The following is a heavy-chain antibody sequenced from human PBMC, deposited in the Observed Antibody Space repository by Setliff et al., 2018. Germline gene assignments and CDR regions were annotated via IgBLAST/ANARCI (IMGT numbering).Heavy chain of an antibody. CDR1: GFILTTYY. Sequence: ASVKVSCKASGFILTTYYIHWIRQAPGQGLEWMGRINPTGGRTTYAQKFRGRVTLTRDTSTSTVYMELSSLRSEDTAMYYCARLEKDYGDNVRKSLDYWGQGTLITVSS. CDR2: INPTGGRT. J-gene: IGHJ4*02. D-gene: IGHD4-17*01. CDR3: ARLEKDYGDNVRKSLDY. V-gene: IGHV1-46*01.